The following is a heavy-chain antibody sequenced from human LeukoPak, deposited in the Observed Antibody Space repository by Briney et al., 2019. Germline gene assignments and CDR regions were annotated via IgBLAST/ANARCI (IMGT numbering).Heavy chain of an antibody. CDR1: GYTFTGYY. J-gene: IGHJ4*02. D-gene: IGHD2/OR15-2a*01. CDR2: INPNSGGT. CDR3: AVLRTYYFDY. V-gene: IGHV1-2*06. Sequence: GASVKVSFKASGYTFTGYYMHWVRQAPGQGLEWMGRINPNSGGTNYAQKFQGRVTMTRDTPISTAYMELSRLRSDDTAVYYCAVLRTYYFDYWGQGTLVTVSS.